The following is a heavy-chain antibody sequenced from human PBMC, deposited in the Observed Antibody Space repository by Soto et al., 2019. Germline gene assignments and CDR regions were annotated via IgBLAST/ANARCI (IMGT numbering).Heavy chain of an antibody. CDR1: GYTFSSYA. V-gene: IGHV1-3*01. CDR3: ARDTGDGPFDF. Sequence: QVHLVQSGAEVRKPGASVKVSCKASGYTFSSYAMHWVRQAPGQRLEWMGWINAGYGNTKSSQKFQDRVTISRDTSASRAYMELTGLRSEDTAVYYCARDTGDGPFDFWGQGNLVTVSS. CDR2: INAGYGNT. D-gene: IGHD7-27*01. J-gene: IGHJ4*02.